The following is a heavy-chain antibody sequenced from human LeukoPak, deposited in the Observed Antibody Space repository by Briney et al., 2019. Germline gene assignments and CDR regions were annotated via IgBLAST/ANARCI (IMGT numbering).Heavy chain of an antibody. CDR1: GFTFSSYA. V-gene: IGHV3-23*01. D-gene: IGHD6-13*01. CDR3: ASSPSYSSSWYHLGY. Sequence: QAGGSLRLSCAASGFTFSSYAMNWVRQAPGKGLEWVSAITGSGGRTYYADSVKGRFTISRDNSKNTLYLQMNSLRAKDTAVYYCASSPSYSSSWYHLGYWGQGTLVTVSS. J-gene: IGHJ4*02. CDR2: ITGSGGRT.